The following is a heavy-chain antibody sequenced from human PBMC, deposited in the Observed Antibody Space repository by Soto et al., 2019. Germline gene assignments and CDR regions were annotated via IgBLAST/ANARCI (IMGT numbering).Heavy chain of an antibody. J-gene: IGHJ3*02. CDR2: ISGSGGST. CDR1: GFTFSSYA. D-gene: IGHD6-6*01. CDR3: AKEGSGPDEYSSSLGAFDI. Sequence: GASLKISCAASGFTFSSYAMSWVRQAPGKGLEWVSAISGSGGSTYYADSVKGRFTISRDNSKNTLYLQMNSLRAEDTAVYYCAKEGSGPDEYSSSLGAFDIWGQGTMVTVSS. V-gene: IGHV3-23*01.